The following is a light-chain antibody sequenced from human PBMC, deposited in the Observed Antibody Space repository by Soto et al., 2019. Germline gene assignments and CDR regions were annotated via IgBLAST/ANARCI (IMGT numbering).Light chain of an antibody. V-gene: IGKV3-20*01. CDR3: QRYGSSPT. Sequence: DIMMTQSPPPLSVSPGERATLSCRASQSISSSLAWYQQKPGQAPRLLIFGAATRAADIPDRFSGSGSGTDFTLTISRLEPEDFAVYYCQRYGSSPTLGQGTKVDIK. CDR2: GAA. CDR1: QSISSS. J-gene: IGKJ1*01.